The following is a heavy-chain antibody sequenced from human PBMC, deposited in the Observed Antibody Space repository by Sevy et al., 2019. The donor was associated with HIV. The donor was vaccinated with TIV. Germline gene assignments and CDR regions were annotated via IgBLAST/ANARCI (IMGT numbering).Heavy chain of an antibody. D-gene: IGHD3-16*01. V-gene: IGHV3-30*18. J-gene: IGHJ6*02. Sequence: GGSLRLSCAASGFTFSTYDMHWVRQAPGKGLEWGAIISHDGSYRYYADSVRGRYSMSRDNSNNIMYLQMNGLSIEDTAMYYCAKNRPPGGSYLSRHRIDVWGRGTTVTVSS. CDR3: AKNRPPGGSYLSRHRIDV. CDR1: GFTFSTYD. CDR2: ISHDGSYR.